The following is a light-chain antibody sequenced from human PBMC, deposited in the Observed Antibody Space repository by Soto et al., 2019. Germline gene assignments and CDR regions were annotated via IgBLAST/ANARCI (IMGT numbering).Light chain of an antibody. CDR1: QRVSSN. CDR3: QQYNVWPLT. V-gene: IGKV3-15*01. J-gene: IGKJ4*01. CDR2: VAS. Sequence: EIVMTQSPATLSVSPGERATLSCRASQRVSSNLAWYQQKPGQTPKLLIYVASTSATIIPARFSGSGSGTEFTLTISSLQSEDFAVYYCQQYNVWPLTFGGGTKVEFK.